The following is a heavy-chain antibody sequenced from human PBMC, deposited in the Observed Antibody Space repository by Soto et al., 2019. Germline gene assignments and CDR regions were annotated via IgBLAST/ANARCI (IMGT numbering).Heavy chain of an antibody. CDR2: INAGNGNT. J-gene: IGHJ1*01. D-gene: IGHD2-15*01. CDR1: GYTFTSYA. Sequence: ASGKVCGEASGYTFTSYAMHWVRRARGQRLEWMGWINAGNGNTKYSQKFQGRVTITRDTSASTAYMELSSLRSEDTAVYYCARASPYCSGGSCSEYFQHWGQGTLVTVSS. V-gene: IGHV1-3*01. CDR3: ARASPYCSGGSCSEYFQH.